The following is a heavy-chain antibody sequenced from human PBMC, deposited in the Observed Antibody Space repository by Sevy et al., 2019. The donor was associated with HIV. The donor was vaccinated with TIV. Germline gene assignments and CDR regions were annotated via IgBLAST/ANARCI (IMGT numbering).Heavy chain of an antibody. D-gene: IGHD3-22*01. CDR2: ISSSSSTI. J-gene: IGHJ4*02. V-gene: IGHV3-48*02. Sequence: GGSLRLSCAASGFTFSSYSMNWVRQAPGKGLEWVSYISSSSSTIYYADSVKGRFTISRDNAKNSLYLQMNSLRDEDTAVYYCARDGDYYDSSGYPTYYFDYWGQGTLVTVSS. CDR1: GFTFSSYS. CDR3: ARDGDYYDSSGYPTYYFDY.